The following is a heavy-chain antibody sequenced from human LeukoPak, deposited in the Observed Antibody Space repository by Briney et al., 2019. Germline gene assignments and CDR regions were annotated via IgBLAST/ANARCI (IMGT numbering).Heavy chain of an antibody. CDR1: GFTFSSYG. CDR3: AKVGPPWPTFLGFGDRRGNRRGY. Sequence: PGGSLRLSCAASGFTFSSYGMHWVRQAPGKGLEWVAVISYDGSNKYYADSVKGRFTISRDNSKNTLYLQMNSLRAEDTAVYYCAKVGPPWPTFLGFGDRRGNRRGYWGQGTLVTVSS. CDR2: ISYDGSNK. J-gene: IGHJ4*02. V-gene: IGHV3-30*18. D-gene: IGHD3-10*01.